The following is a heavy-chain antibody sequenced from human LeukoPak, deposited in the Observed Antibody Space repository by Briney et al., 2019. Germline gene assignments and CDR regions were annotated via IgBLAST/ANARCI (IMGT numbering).Heavy chain of an antibody. J-gene: IGHJ6*02. CDR1: GFTFSSYA. Sequence: GSLRLSFESSGFTFSSYALLWVRQAPGTGLEWVSSIPGSVGSTYYADSVRDRFSIYRDSSKNTVYLQMNSLRDEETAVYYCAKARPWDSSRSYYFGMAVWGHGTTVTVS. D-gene: IGHD3-22*01. V-gene: IGHV3-23*01. CDR2: IPGSVGST. CDR3: AKARPWDSSRSYYFGMAV.